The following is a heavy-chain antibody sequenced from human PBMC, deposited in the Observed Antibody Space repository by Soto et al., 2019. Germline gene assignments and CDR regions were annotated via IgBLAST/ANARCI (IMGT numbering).Heavy chain of an antibody. J-gene: IGHJ6*02. Sequence: GGSLRLSCAASGFTFSSYSMNWVRQAPGKGLEWVSYISSSSSTIYYADSVKGRFTISRDNAKNSLYLQMNSLRDEDTAVYYCARDSSGIQLWLLSRDYYYGMDVWGQGTTVTVSS. D-gene: IGHD5-18*01. CDR1: GFTFSSYS. V-gene: IGHV3-48*02. CDR3: ARDSSGIQLWLLSRDYYYGMDV. CDR2: ISSSSSTI.